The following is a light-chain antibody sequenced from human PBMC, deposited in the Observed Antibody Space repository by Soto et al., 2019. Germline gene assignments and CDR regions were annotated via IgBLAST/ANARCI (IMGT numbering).Light chain of an antibody. Sequence: DIQITQSPSSLSASVGDRVTITCRASQSISSHLNWYQHKPGRPPSLLIFASYILEGGVPSRFSRSGSDTYFTLTIDSLQPEDVATYYCQHSYITPRYTFGQGTKVEI. CDR2: ASY. J-gene: IGKJ2*01. CDR1: QSISSH. V-gene: IGKV1-39*01. CDR3: QHSYITPRYT.